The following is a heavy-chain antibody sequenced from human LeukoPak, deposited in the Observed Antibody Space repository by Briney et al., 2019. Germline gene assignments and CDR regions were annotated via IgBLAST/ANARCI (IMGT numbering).Heavy chain of an antibody. D-gene: IGHD3-3*01. CDR1: GFLFRSNG. CDR2: IRSDGNVT. Sequence: GSLRLSCEASGFLFRSNGMHWVRQAPGKGLEWVAFIRSDGNVTKYLDSIKGRFTISRDNSKNILYLQLNDVRPDDTAVYFCAKDHGFWSGFLFWGQGTLVTVSS. J-gene: IGHJ4*02. V-gene: IGHV3-30*02. CDR3: AKDHGFWSGFLF.